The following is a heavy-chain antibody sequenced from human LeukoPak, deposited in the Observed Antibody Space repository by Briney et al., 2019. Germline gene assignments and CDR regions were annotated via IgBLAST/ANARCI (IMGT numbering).Heavy chain of an antibody. CDR2: MNPNSGGT. CDR3: AQRTDGGTYSEG. Sequence: ASVKVSCKTSGYTFTGYFMHWVRQAPGQGLEWMGWMNPNSGGTNYAQKFQGRVTMARDTSISTAYMELTDLTSDDTAVYYCAQRTDGGTYSEGWGQGTLVTVSS. J-gene: IGHJ4*02. V-gene: IGHV1-2*02. CDR1: GYTFTGYF. D-gene: IGHD1-26*01.